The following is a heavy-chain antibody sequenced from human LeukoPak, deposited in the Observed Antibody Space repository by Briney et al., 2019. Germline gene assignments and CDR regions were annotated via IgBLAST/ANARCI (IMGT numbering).Heavy chain of an antibody. CDR2: IHYSGST. V-gene: IGHV4-31*03. Sequence: SETLSLTCTVSGGSISSGGYYWSWIRQHPGKGLEWIGYIHYSGSTYYTPSLKSRVTISVDTSKNQFSLKLSFVTAADTAVYYCAREVGPDSSGYAYYFDYWGQGTLVTVSS. CDR1: GGSISSGGYY. CDR3: AREVGPDSSGYAYYFDY. J-gene: IGHJ4*02. D-gene: IGHD3-22*01.